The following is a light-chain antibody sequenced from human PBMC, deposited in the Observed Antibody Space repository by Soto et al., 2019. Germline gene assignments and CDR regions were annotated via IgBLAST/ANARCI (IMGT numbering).Light chain of an antibody. Sequence: IVLTHSPSTLSLSPVYTATLSFMASQSVSSFLAWYQQKPGHSPRLLIYDASYRATGIPPRFSGSGSGTDFTLTISSLEPEDFAVYYCQQRSNWPPTFGQGTKVDIK. J-gene: IGKJ1*01. CDR2: DAS. CDR1: QSVSSF. V-gene: IGKV3-11*01. CDR3: QQRSNWPPT.